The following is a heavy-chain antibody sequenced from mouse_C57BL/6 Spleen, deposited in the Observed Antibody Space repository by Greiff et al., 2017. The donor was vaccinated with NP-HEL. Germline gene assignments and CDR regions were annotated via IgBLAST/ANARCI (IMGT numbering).Heavy chain of an antibody. V-gene: IGHV5-2*01. CDR1: EYAFPSHD. CDR3: ARHYYGGAMDY. D-gene: IGHD1-1*01. CDR2: INSDGGST. J-gene: IGHJ4*01. Sequence: EVLLVESGGDLVQPGESLKLSCESNEYAFPSHDMSWVRKTPGKRLELVAAINSDGGSTYYPDTMERRFIISRDNTKKTLYLQMSSRRSEATALYYCARHYYGGAMDYWGQGTSVTVSS.